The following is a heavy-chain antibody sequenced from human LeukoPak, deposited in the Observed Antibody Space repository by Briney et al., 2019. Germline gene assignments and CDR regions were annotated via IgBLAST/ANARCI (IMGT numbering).Heavy chain of an antibody. J-gene: IGHJ2*01. D-gene: IGHD1-14*01. V-gene: IGHV3-66*01. CDR2: TYGDGST. CDR1: GFTVSGNY. Sequence: GGSLRLSCAASGFTVSGNYMTWVRQAPGKGLEWVSVTYGDGSTSYADSVKDRFTISRDISKNTFFLQMNNLRAEDTAVYYCASRGGGHRNWYLDLWGRGTLVTVSS. CDR3: ASRGGGHRNWYLDL.